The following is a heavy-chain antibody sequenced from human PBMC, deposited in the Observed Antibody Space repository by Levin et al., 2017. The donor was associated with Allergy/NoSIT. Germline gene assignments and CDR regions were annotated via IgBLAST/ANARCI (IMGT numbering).Heavy chain of an antibody. V-gene: IGHV3-9*01. Sequence: LSLTCAASGFTFDDYAMHWVRQAPGKGLEWVSGISWNSGSMVYADSVKGRFTISRDSAKNSLYLQMTSLRAEDTALYYCAEGADSRGSANGFDIWGQGTLVTVSS. CDR3: AEGADSRGSANGFDI. CDR1: GFTFDDYA. CDR2: ISWNSGSM. D-gene: IGHD3-22*01. J-gene: IGHJ3*02.